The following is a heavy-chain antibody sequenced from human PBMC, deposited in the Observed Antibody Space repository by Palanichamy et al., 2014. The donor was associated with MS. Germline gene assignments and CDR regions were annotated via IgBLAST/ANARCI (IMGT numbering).Heavy chain of an antibody. D-gene: IGHD2-2*01. CDR1: GYTFTSYD. CDR3: AREGYCSSTSCYYFDY. CDR2: MNPNSGNT. Sequence: QVQLVQSGAEVKKPGASVKVSCKASGYTFTSYDINWVRQATGQGLEWMGWMNPNSGNTGYAQKFQGRVTMTRNTSISTAYMELSSLRSEDTAVYYCAREGYCSSTSCYYFDYWGQGTLVTVSS. V-gene: IGHV1-8*01. J-gene: IGHJ4*02.